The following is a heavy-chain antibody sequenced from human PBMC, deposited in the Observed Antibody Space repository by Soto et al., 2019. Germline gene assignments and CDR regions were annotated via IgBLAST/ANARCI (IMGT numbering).Heavy chain of an antibody. CDR1: GGSISSSSYY. CDR2: IYYSGST. CDR3: ARRPHPWGGSGSYYTDYYYYYGMDV. Sequence: PSETLSLTCTVSGGSISSSSYYWGWIRQPPGKGLEWIGSIYYSGSTYYNPSLKSRVTISVDTSKNQFSLKLSSVTAADMAVYYCARRPHPWGGSGSYYTDYYYYYGMDVWGQGTTVTVSS. J-gene: IGHJ6*02. D-gene: IGHD3-10*01. V-gene: IGHV4-39*01.